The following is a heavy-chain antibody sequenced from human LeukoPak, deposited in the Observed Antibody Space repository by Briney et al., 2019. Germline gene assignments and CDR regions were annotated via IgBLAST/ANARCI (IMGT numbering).Heavy chain of an antibody. CDR3: AGYHNWFLNDH. D-gene: IGHD1-1*01. V-gene: IGHV4-34*01. Sequence: PSGTLSLTCAAYGGSFSDYYWSWFRQPPGKGLEWIGEIYPSGAAFYNPSLKSRVTVSKDTSKSQFSLNLRFVTAADTALYYCAGYHNWFLNDHWGQGTLVTVSS. CDR2: IYPSGAA. CDR1: GGSFSDYY. J-gene: IGHJ4*02.